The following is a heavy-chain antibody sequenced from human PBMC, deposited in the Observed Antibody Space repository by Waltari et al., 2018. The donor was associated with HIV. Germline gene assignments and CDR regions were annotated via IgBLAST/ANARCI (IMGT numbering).Heavy chain of an antibody. CDR3: ARDMNPNRPGNNWNDYYYGMDV. D-gene: IGHD1-1*01. Sequence: QVQLQESGPGLVKPSGTLSLTCAVPGVSISSSNWWRWVRPPPGKGLEWIGEIYHGGSTNYNPSLKSRVTISVDKSKNQFSLKLSSVTAADTAVYYCARDMNPNRPGNNWNDYYYGMDVWGQGTTVTVSS. CDR2: IYHGGST. CDR1: GVSISSSNW. V-gene: IGHV4-4*02. J-gene: IGHJ6*02.